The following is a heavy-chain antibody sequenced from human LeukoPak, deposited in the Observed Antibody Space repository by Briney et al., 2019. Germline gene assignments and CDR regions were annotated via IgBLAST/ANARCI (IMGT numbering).Heavy chain of an antibody. Sequence: PSETLSLTCSVSGFSISSGYYWGWIRQPPGKGLDWIGIIYHSGSTYYNPSLKSRVTMSVDTSKNQFSLKLSSVTAADTAVYYCARRISGAWFDPRGQGTLVTVSS. V-gene: IGHV4-38-2*02. CDR1: GFSISSGYY. CDR3: ARRISGAWFDP. CDR2: IYHSGST. J-gene: IGHJ5*02. D-gene: IGHD2-15*01.